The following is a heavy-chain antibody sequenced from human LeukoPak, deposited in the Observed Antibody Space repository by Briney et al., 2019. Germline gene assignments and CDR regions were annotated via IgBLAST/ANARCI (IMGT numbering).Heavy chain of an antibody. J-gene: IGHJ5*02. CDR1: GYTFTSYG. CDR3: ARDNSGGSWSWFDP. D-gene: IGHD6-13*01. V-gene: IGHV1-18*01. CDR2: ISGHNGNT. Sequence: ASVKVSCEPAGYTFTSYGITWVRQAPGQGPEWMGWISGHNGNTHYAQKFQGRVTMSTDTSTSTAYMELRSLTSDDTAVYYCARDNSGGSWSWFDPWGQGTLVTVSS.